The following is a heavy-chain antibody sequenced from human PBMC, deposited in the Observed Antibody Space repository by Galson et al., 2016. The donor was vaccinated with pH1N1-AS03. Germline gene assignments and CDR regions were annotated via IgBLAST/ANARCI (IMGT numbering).Heavy chain of an antibody. D-gene: IGHD5/OR15-5a*01. CDR1: GFRLTSIA. Sequence: LRLSCAASGFRLTSIAMTWVRQAPGKGLEWVSDVVTSGDTYFADSVKGRFSISRDDSKNTMYLQMDSLGVEDTAIYYCAKDRVYDDSQWVFDYWGQGNPVTVSS. CDR2: VVTSGDT. V-gene: IGHV3-23*01. J-gene: IGHJ4*02. CDR3: AKDRVYDDSQWVFDY.